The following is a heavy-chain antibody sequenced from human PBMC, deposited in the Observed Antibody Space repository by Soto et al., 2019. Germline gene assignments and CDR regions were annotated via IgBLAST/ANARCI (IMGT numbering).Heavy chain of an antibody. CDR1: GYTFTAYY. V-gene: IGHV1-2*02. CDR2: INPKSGGT. D-gene: IGHD6-19*01. J-gene: IGHJ3*02. Sequence: GASVKVSCEASGYTFTAYYMHWVRQAPGQGIEWMGWINPKSGGTKYAQKFQGRVSMTRDTSISTAYMELSRLRSDDTAVYYCAREVAVAYNDAFEIWGQGTMGTV. CDR3: AREVAVAYNDAFEI.